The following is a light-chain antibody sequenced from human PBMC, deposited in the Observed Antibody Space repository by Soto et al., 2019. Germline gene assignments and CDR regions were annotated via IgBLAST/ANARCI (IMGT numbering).Light chain of an antibody. Sequence: QSVLTQPPSMSGAPGQRVTISCTGSSSNIGAGYDVHWYQQLPGTVPQLLIYANTNRPSGVPDRFSASKSGTSASLAITGLQADDEADYYCQSYDSSLSGHVVFGGGTKLTVL. J-gene: IGLJ2*01. CDR1: SSNIGAGYD. CDR3: QSYDSSLSGHVV. CDR2: ANT. V-gene: IGLV1-40*01.